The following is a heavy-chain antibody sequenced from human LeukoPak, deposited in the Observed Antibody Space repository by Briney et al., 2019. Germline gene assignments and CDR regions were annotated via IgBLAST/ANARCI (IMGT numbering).Heavy chain of an antibody. Sequence: SETLSLTCAVYGGSFSGYYWSWIRQPPGKGLEWIGEINHSGSTNYIPSLKSRVTISVDTSKNQFSLKLSSVTAADTAVYYCARGRIQWLAYYFDYWGQGTLVTVSS. CDR3: ARGRIQWLAYYFDY. D-gene: IGHD6-19*01. CDR2: INHSGST. J-gene: IGHJ4*02. CDR1: GGSFSGYY. V-gene: IGHV4-34*01.